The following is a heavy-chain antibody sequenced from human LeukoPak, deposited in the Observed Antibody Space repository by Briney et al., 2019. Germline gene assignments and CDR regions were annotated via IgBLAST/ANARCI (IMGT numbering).Heavy chain of an antibody. D-gene: IGHD6-13*01. CDR1: GFTFSSYG. J-gene: IGHJ4*02. V-gene: IGHV3-30*18. Sequence: GRSLRLSCAASGFTFSSYGMHWVRQAPGKGLEWVAVISYDGSNKYYADSVKGRFTISRDNSKNTLYLQMNSLRAEDTAVYYCAKDRPDGAAAGYFDYWGQGTLVTVSS. CDR2: ISYDGSNK. CDR3: AKDRPDGAAAGYFDY.